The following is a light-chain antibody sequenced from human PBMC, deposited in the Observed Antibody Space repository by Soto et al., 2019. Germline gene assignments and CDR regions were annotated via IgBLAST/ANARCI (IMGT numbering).Light chain of an antibody. J-gene: IGLJ1*01. CDR2: DVS. CDR3: SSFSVASPL. V-gene: IGLV2-14*01. CDR1: SSDIGGYNY. Sequence: LTQPASMSGSPGQSVTISCAGTSSDIGGYNYVSWYQHHPGTAPKLIIYDVSSRPSGVSHRFSASKSGNTASLTISGLQAEDEADYYCSSFSVASPLFGTGTKVTVL.